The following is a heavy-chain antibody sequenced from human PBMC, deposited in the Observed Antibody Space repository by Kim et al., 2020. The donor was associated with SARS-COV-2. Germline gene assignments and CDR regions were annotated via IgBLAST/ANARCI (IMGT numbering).Heavy chain of an antibody. J-gene: IGHJ2*01. D-gene: IGHD3-10*01. Sequence: SVKGRFTISRDDSKNPLYLQRNSLRAEDTAVYYCAKDRWFGEGDWYFDLWGRGTLVTVSS. CDR3: AKDRWFGEGDWYFDL. V-gene: IGHV3-23*01.